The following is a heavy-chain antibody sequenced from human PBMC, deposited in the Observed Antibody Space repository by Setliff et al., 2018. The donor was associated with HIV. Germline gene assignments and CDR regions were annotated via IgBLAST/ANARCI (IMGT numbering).Heavy chain of an antibody. CDR1: GFTFSDYS. CDR2: ISYGENNK. Sequence: PGGSLRLSCVASGFTFSDYSMHWVRQAPGKGLEWVAMISYGENNKFYADSVKGRFTISRDNSRNTLFLQMNGLRAEDTALYYCAREVTMISVVITKGAFDIWGQGAMVTVSS. CDR3: AREVTMISVVITKGAFDI. D-gene: IGHD3-22*01. J-gene: IGHJ3*02. V-gene: IGHV3-30*04.